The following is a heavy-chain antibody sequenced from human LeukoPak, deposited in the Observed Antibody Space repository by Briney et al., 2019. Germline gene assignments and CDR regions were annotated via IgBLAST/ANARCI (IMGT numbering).Heavy chain of an antibody. V-gene: IGHV3-48*04. CDR2: ISSSSSTI. Sequence: GGSLRLSCAASGFTFSSYSMNWVRQAPGKGLEWVSYISSSSSTIYYADSVKGRFTISRDNAKNSLYLQMNSLRAEDTAVYYCARLTYSSGYDYWGQGTLVTVSS. D-gene: IGHD6-19*01. CDR3: ARLTYSSGYDY. CDR1: GFTFSSYS. J-gene: IGHJ4*02.